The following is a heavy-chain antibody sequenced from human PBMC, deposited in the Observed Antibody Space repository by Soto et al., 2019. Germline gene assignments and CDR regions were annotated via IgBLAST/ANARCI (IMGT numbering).Heavy chain of an antibody. Sequence: PSETLSLTCTVSGGSISRSIYSWAGIGQPPGKGLEWIGTLYYSGNTYYNPSLKSRVTISVDTSKNQFSLKLSSVTAADTAVYYCATRQGGSYNWFDPWGQGTLVTVSS. V-gene: IGHV4-39*01. D-gene: IGHD2-15*01. CDR1: GGSISRSIYS. J-gene: IGHJ5*02. CDR3: ATRQGGSYNWFDP. CDR2: LYYSGNT.